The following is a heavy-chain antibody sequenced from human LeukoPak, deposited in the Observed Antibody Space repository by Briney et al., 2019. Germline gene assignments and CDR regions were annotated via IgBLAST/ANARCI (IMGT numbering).Heavy chain of an antibody. CDR3: ARHAGYCSSTSCSAPYYYYGMDV. CDR2: INHSGST. Sequence: SETLSLTCAVYGGSFSGYYWSWIRQPPGKGLEWIGEINHSGSTNYNPSLKSRVTISVDTSKNQFSLNLSSVTAADTAVYYCARHAGYCSSTSCSAPYYYYGMDVWGQGTTVTVSS. D-gene: IGHD2-2*01. CDR1: GGSFSGYY. J-gene: IGHJ6*02. V-gene: IGHV4-34*01.